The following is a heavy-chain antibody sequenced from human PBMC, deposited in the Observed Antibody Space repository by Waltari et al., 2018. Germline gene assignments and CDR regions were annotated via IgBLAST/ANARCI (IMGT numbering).Heavy chain of an antibody. CDR3: TRKGVMGAVDY. CDR2: IFHSGST. CDR1: GGSISNFY. Sequence: QVQLQESGPGLVKPSETLSLTCPVSGGSISNFYWTWIRQPPGKGLEWIGYIFHSGSTNYNPSLKSLVTISIDTSKNQFSLKLSSVTAADTALYYCTRKGVMGAVDYWGQGTLVTVSS. J-gene: IGHJ4*02. V-gene: IGHV4-59*01. D-gene: IGHD3-16*01.